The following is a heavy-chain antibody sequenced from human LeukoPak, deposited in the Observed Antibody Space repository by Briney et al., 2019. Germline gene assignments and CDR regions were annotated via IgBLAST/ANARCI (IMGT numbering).Heavy chain of an antibody. CDR1: GYTFITYH. V-gene: IGHV1-46*01. Sequence: ASVKVSCKTSGYTFITYHIHWVRQAPGQGLEWMGMIKSNVGTTHYAQKFQGRLTVTSDTSTNTVYMELSSLTSEDTAVYYCTRESDSTFYFDFWGQGTLVTVSS. CDR3: TRESDSTFYFDF. J-gene: IGHJ4*02. D-gene: IGHD2-2*01. CDR2: IKSNVGTT.